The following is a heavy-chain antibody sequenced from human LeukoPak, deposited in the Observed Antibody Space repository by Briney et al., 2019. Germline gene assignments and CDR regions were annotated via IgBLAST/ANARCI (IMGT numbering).Heavy chain of an antibody. CDR2: IYYSGST. CDR3: AREYYYDSSGYYRN. V-gene: IGHV4-39*07. J-gene: IGHJ4*02. D-gene: IGHD3-22*01. CDR1: GGSISSSSYY. Sequence: PSETLSLTCTVSGGSISSSSYYWGWIRQPPGKGLEWIGSIYYSGSTYYNPSLKSRVTISVGTSKNRFSLKLSSVTAADTAVYYCAREYYYDSSGYYRNWGQGTLVTVSS.